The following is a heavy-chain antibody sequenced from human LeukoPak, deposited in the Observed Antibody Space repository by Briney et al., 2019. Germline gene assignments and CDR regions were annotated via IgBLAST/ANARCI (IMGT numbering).Heavy chain of an antibody. V-gene: IGHV3-53*01. Sequence: GGSLRLSCAASGFTVSSNYMSWVRQAPGKGLEWVSVIYSGGCTYYADSVKGRFTISRDNSKNTLYLQMNSLRAEDTAVYYCARGGSSWVYFDYWGQGTLVTVSS. D-gene: IGHD6-13*01. J-gene: IGHJ4*02. CDR2: IYSGGCT. CDR1: GFTVSSNY. CDR3: ARGGSSWVYFDY.